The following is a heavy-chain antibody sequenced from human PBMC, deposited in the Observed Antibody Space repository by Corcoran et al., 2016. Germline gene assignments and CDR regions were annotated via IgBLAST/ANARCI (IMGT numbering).Heavy chain of an antibody. Sequence: QVQLQQWGAGLLKPSETLSLTCAVYGGSFSGYYWSWIRQPPGKGLEWIGEINHSGSTNYNPSLKSRVTISVDTSKNQFSLKLSSVTAADTAGSYCARVAVVAAAGYGGQGTLVTVSS. V-gene: IGHV4-34*01. J-gene: IGHJ4*02. CDR1: GGSFSGYY. D-gene: IGHD6-25*01. CDR2: INHSGST. CDR3: ARVAVVAAAGY.